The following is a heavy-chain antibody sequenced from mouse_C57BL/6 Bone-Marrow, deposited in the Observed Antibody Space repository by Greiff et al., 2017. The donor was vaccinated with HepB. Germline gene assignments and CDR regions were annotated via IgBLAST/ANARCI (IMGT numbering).Heavy chain of an antibody. CDR1: GYTFTSYW. V-gene: IGHV1-50*01. D-gene: IGHD2-4*01. CDR2: IDPSDSYT. J-gene: IGHJ4*01. CDR3: ANYNSMDY. Sequence: QVQLQQSGAELVKPGASVKLSCKASGYTFTSYWMQWVKQRPGQGLEWIGEIDPSDSYTNYNQKFKGKATLTVDTSSSTAYMQLSSLTSEDSAVYYCANYNSMDYWGQGTSVTVSS.